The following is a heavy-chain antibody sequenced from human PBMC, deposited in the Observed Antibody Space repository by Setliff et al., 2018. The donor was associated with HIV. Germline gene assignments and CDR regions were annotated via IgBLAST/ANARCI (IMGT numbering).Heavy chain of an antibody. CDR1: GGSISSKDHY. CDR3: ARAGTYCSGGTCGKIFDY. CDR2: NDYRGST. Sequence: SDTLSLTCTVSGGSISSKDHYWGWIWQSPGKGLEWIGYNDYRGSTYYNPSLKSRILISVDTSKNQVSLKLDSVTAADTAVYYCARAGTYCSGGTCGKIFDYWGQGTLVTVSS. D-gene: IGHD2-15*01. J-gene: IGHJ4*02. V-gene: IGHV4-31*03.